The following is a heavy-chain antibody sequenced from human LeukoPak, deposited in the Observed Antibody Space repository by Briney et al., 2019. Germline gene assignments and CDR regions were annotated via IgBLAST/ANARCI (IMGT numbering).Heavy chain of an antibody. V-gene: IGHV1-24*01. J-gene: IGHJ4*02. CDR3: ATDLSQYYYDSSAGGY. CDR2: LDPEDGET. D-gene: IGHD3-22*01. CDR1: GYTLTEVA. Sequence: ASVKVSCKVSGYTLTEVAMHWVRQAPGKGLEWMGGLDPEDGETVYARKFQGRVTMTEDTSTDTAYMELSSLRSEDTAVYYCATDLSQYYYDSSAGGYWGQGTLVTVSS.